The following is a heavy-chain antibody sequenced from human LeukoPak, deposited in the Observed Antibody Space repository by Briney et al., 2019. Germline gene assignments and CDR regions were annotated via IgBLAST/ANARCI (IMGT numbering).Heavy chain of an antibody. D-gene: IGHD5-24*01. CDR3: ATPPQDGYNSGALDAFDI. CDR1: GYTFTGYC. CDR2: INPNSGGT. V-gene: IGHV1-2*02. J-gene: IGHJ3*02. Sequence: GASVKVSCKASGYTFTGYCMHWVRQAPGQGLEWMGWINPNSGGTNYAQKFQGRVTMTEDTSTDTAYMELSSLRSEDTAVYYCATPPQDGYNSGALDAFDIWGQGTMVTVSS.